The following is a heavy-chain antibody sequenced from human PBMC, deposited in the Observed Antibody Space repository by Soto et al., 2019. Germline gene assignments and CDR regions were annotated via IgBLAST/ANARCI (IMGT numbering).Heavy chain of an antibody. CDR3: ARGSGYGSESSVNHYLYY. J-gene: IGHJ4*01. CDR2: IKGDASEK. D-gene: IGHD3-10*01. V-gene: IGHV3-7*01. CDR1: GFNFGIDW. Sequence: PGGTLSLTCAASGFNFGIDWKSWSRMPQGQGLEWVATIKGDASEKKYVGSVKGRFTTSRDNAKTSLFLQMDSLRAEDTALYYCARGSGYGSESSVNHYLYYWGHGTLVTVSS.